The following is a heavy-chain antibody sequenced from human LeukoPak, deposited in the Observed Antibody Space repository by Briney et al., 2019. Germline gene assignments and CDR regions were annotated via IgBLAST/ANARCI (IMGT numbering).Heavy chain of an antibody. Sequence: SLRLSCAASGFTFDDYAMHWVRQAPGKGLGWVSGISWNSGSIGYADSVKGRFTISRDNAKNSLYLQMNSLRAEDTALYYCAKDMAGFSGSYSWGQGTLVTVSS. J-gene: IGHJ4*02. D-gene: IGHD1-26*01. CDR2: ISWNSGSI. CDR3: AKDMAGFSGSYS. CDR1: GFTFDDYA. V-gene: IGHV3-9*01.